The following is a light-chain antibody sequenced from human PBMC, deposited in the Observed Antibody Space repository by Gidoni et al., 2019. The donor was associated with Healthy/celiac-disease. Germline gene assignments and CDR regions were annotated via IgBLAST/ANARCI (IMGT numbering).Light chain of an antibody. J-gene: IGKJ3*01. Sequence: EIVLTQSPATLSLSPGERATLSCRASQSVSSYLAWYQQKPGQAPRLLIYDAPNRATGIPARFSGSGSGTDFTLTISSLEPEDFAVYYCQQRSNWPLAFTFGPGTKVDIK. CDR3: QQRSNWPLAFT. CDR1: QSVSSY. CDR2: DAP. V-gene: IGKV3-11*01.